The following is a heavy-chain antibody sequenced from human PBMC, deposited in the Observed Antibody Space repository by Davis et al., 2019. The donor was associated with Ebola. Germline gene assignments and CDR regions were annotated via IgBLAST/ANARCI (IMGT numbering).Heavy chain of an antibody. J-gene: IGHJ3*02. D-gene: IGHD2-15*01. CDR2: ISGSGGST. Sequence: GESLKISCAASGFTFSSYAMSWVRQAPGKGLEWVSAISGSGGSTYYADSVKGRFTISRDNSKNTVYVQMNNLRIEDTALYYCAREDNDFNIWGQGTMVTVSS. CDR1: GFTFSSYA. CDR3: AREDNDFNI. V-gene: IGHV3-23*01.